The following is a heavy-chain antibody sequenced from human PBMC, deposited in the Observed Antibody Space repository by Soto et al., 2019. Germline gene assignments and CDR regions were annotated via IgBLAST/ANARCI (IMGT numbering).Heavy chain of an antibody. CDR2: INNNGGIT. D-gene: IGHD6-19*01. CDR1: VFTFINYA. Sequence: GWSLRLSCASSVFTFINYAMSWVRQAPGKGLEWVSGINNNGGITHYADSVKGRFTISRDNSKNTLYLQINSLRAEDTAVYYCAQAHTSGWSSYYYYGLDVWGQGTTVTVSS. J-gene: IGHJ6*02. CDR3: AQAHTSGWSSYYYYGLDV. V-gene: IGHV3-23*01.